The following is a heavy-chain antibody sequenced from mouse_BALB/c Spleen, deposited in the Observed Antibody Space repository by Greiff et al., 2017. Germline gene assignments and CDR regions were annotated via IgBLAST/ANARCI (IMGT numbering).Heavy chain of an antibody. J-gene: IGHJ2*01. CDR3: ASSSSYSVDY. D-gene: IGHD1-1*01. Sequence: EVQLQQSGAELVRPGALVKLSCKASGFNIKDYYMHWVKQRPEQGLEWIGWIDPENGNTIYDPKFQGKASITADTSSNTAYLQLSSLTSEDTAVYYCASSSSYSVDYWGQGTTLTVSS. CDR1: GFNIKDYY. V-gene: IGHV14-1*02. CDR2: IDPENGNT.